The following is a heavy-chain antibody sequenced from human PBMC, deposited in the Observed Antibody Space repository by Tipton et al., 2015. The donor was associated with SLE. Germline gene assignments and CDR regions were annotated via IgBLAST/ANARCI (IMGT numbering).Heavy chain of an antibody. D-gene: IGHD3-10*01. V-gene: IGHV4-59*08. Sequence: TLSLTCTVSGGSISSYYWSWIRQPPGKRLEWIGYIYYSGSTNYSPSLKSRVTISVDTSKNQFSLNLSSVTAADTAVYYCARQRVGFRASLSGNYWGQGTLVTVSS. J-gene: IGHJ4*02. CDR2: IYYSGST. CDR1: GGSISSYY. CDR3: ARQRVGFRASLSGNY.